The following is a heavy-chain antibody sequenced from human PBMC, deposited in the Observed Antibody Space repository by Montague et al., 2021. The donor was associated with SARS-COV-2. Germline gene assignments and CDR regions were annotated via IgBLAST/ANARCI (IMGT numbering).Heavy chain of an antibody. J-gene: IGHJ5*02. CDR1: GFTFSNYG. CDR3: AKGPFYSSSPHWFDP. Sequence: SLRLSWAASGFTFSNYGMEWVRQAPGKGLEWVAVISYEGSDKYYADSVKGRFTISRDNSKNTLYLQMNNLRTEDTAVYYCAKGPFYSSSPHWFDPWGQGILVTVSS. V-gene: IGHV3-30*18. CDR2: ISYEGSDK. D-gene: IGHD6-13*01.